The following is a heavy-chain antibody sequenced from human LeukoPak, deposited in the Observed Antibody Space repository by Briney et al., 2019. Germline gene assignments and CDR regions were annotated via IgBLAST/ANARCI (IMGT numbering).Heavy chain of an antibody. CDR1: GGSFSGYY. V-gene: IGHV4-34*01. CDR3: ASAVVVVTANDAFDI. D-gene: IGHD2-21*02. Sequence: SETLSLTCAVYGGSFSGYYWSWIRQPPGKGLEWIGDINHSGSTNYNPSLKSRVTISVDTSKNQFSLKLSSVTAADTAVYYCASAVVVVTANDAFDIWGQGTMVTVSS. J-gene: IGHJ3*02. CDR2: INHSGST.